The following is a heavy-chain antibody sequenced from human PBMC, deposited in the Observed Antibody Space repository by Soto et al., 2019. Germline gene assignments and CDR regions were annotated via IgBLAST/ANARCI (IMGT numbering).Heavy chain of an antibody. CDR1: GFTFSSYA. Sequence: LRLSCAASGFTFSSYAMHWVRQAPGKGLEWVAVISYDGSNKYYADSVKGRFTISRDNSKNTLYLQMNSLRAEDTAVYYCARDLTCSGGSCYSITYYYYYGMDVWGQGTTVTVSS. J-gene: IGHJ6*02. CDR3: ARDLTCSGGSCYSITYYYYYGMDV. CDR2: ISYDGSNK. V-gene: IGHV3-30-3*01. D-gene: IGHD2-15*01.